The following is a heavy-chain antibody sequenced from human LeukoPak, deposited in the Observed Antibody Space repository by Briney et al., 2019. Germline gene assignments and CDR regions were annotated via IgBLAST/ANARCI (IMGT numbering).Heavy chain of an antibody. Sequence: SETLSLTCTVSGGSISSSSYYWGWIRQPPGKGLEWIGSIYYSGSTYYNPSLKSRVTISVDTSKNQFSLKLSSVTAADTAVYYCAGSRGYSYGRFFDYWGQGTLVTVSS. D-gene: IGHD5-18*01. V-gene: IGHV4-39*07. J-gene: IGHJ4*02. CDR2: IYYSGST. CDR3: AGSRGYSYGRFFDY. CDR1: GGSISSSSYY.